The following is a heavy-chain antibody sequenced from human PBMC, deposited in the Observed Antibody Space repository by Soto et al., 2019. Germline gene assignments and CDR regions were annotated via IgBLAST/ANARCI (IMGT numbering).Heavy chain of an antibody. V-gene: IGHV3-21*01. Sequence: EVQLVESGGGLVKPGGSLRLSCAASGFIFSTYSVDWVRQAPGKGLECVSSISSSGSYIYYADSVKGRFTMYRDNAKNSLYLEMDILRVADTAVYYCAKVLVATVGVLDYWGQGAVVTVSS. CDR2: ISSSGSYI. D-gene: IGHD5-12*01. J-gene: IGHJ4*02. CDR3: AKVLVATVGVLDY. CDR1: GFIFSTYS.